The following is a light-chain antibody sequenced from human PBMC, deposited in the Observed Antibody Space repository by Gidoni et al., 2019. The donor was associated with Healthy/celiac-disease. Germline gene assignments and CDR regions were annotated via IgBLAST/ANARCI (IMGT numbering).Light chain of an antibody. CDR1: QGIRND. Sequence: AIQMTQSPSSLSASVGDRVTITCRASQGIRNDLGWYQQKPGKAPKLLIYAASSLQSGVPSRFSCSGSCTDFTLTISSLQPEDFATYYCLQDYNYPRTFGQGTKVEIK. J-gene: IGKJ1*01. CDR3: LQDYNYPRT. V-gene: IGKV1-6*01. CDR2: AAS.